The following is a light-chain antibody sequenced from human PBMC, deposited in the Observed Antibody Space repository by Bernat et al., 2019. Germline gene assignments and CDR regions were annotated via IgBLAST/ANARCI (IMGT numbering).Light chain of an antibody. CDR1: NSNIGNNY. V-gene: IGLV1-51*02. CDR2: ENT. Sequence: QSVVTQPPSVSAAPGQAVTISCSGSNSNIGNNYVSWYQQLPGTAPKLLISENTKRPSGIPDRFSGSKSGTSATLGITGLQTGDEADYYFATWDTSLSAGVFGGGTRLTVL. J-gene: IGLJ3*02. CDR3: ATWDTSLSAGV.